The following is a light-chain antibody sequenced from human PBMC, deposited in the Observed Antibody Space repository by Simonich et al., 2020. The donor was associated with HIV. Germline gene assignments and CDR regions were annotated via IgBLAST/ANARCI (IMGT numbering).Light chain of an antibody. CDR2: GAS. Sequence: EIVMTQSPATLSVSPGERATLSCRASQSVRRNLAWYQQKPGQAPRLLIHGASTRATGIPARFSGSGSGTEFTLTISSLQSEDFAVYYCQQYNNWPVTFGPGTKVDIK. CDR3: QQYNNWPVT. V-gene: IGKV3-15*01. CDR1: QSVRRN. J-gene: IGKJ3*01.